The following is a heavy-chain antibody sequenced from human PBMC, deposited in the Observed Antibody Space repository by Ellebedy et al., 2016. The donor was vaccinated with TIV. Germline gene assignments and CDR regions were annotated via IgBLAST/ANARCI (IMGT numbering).Heavy chain of an antibody. V-gene: IGHV3-30*18. J-gene: IGHJ4*02. D-gene: IGHD3-9*01. CDR2: ISYDGSNK. CDR3: AKGLRWFYYFDY. CDR1: GFTFSSYG. Sequence: GESLKISXAASGFTFSSYGMHWVRQAPGKGLEWVAVISYDGSNKYYADSVKGRFTISRDNSKNTLYLQMNSLRAEDTAVYYCAKGLRWFYYFDYWGQGTLVTVSS.